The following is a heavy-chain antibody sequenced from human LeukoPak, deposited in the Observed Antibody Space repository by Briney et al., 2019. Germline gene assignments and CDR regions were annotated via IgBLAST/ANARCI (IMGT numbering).Heavy chain of an antibody. CDR3: ARGVVPAANNNWFDP. CDR1: GGTFSSYA. D-gene: IGHD2-2*01. CDR2: IIPIFGTA. J-gene: IGHJ5*02. V-gene: IGHV1-69*05. Sequence: SVKVSCKASGGTFSSYASSWVRQAPGQGLEWMGGIIPIFGTANYAQRFRGRVTITTDESTSTAYMELSSLRSEDTAVYYCARGVVPAANNNWFDPWGQGTLVTVSS.